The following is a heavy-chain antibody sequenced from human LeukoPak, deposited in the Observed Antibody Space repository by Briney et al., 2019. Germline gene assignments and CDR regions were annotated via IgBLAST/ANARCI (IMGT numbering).Heavy chain of an antibody. CDR2: ISYDGSNK. Sequence: GGSLRLSCAASGFTFSSYAMHWVRQAPGKGLEWVAVISYDGSNKYYADSVKGRFTISRDNSKNTLYLQMNSLRAEDTAVYYCAKGSPTSADAFDIWGQGTMVTVSS. V-gene: IGHV3-30-3*01. CDR1: GFTFSSYA. J-gene: IGHJ3*02. CDR3: AKGSPTSADAFDI.